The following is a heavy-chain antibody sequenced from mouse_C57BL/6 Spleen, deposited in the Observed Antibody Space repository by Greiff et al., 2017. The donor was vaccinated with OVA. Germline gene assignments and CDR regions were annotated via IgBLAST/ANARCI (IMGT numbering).Heavy chain of an antibody. D-gene: IGHD2-1*01. V-gene: IGHV1-66*01. CDR1: GYSFTSYY. CDR3: ARAIYFSYYFDY. CDR2: IYPGSGNT. J-gene: IGHJ2*01. Sequence: VQLQQSGPELVKPGASVKISCKASGYSFTSYYIHWVKQRPGQGLEWIGWIYPGSGNTKYNEKFKGKATLTADTSSSTAYMQLSSLTSEDSAVYYCARAIYFSYYFDYWGQGTTLTVSS.